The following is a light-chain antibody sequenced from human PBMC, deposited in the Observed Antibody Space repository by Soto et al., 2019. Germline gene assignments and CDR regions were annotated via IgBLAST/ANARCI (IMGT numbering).Light chain of an antibody. CDR1: QSVSSW. V-gene: IGKV1-5*03. Sequence: DIQMTQSPSTLSSSVGDRVTITCRASQSVSSWLAWYQQKPGKAPNLLIYTASSLESGVPSRFSGSGSGTEFTLTISRLQPDDFATYCCQQYNSAWTFGQGTTVEIK. CDR2: TAS. J-gene: IGKJ1*01. CDR3: QQYNSAWT.